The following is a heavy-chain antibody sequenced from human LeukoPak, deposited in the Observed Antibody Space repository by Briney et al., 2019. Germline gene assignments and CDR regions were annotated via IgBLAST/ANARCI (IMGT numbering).Heavy chain of an antibody. CDR1: GFTFSSYS. CDR3: AREMGSSSYVLDV. CDR2: ITSSSSHV. V-gene: IGHV3-21*03. Sequence: GGSLRLCCAASGFTFSSYSMNWVRQAPGTGLEWVASITSSSSHVYYADSVKGRFTISRDNAKDSLYLQMNSLRAEDTGVYYCAREMGSSSYVLDVWGQGTMVTVSS. D-gene: IGHD2-2*01. J-gene: IGHJ3*01.